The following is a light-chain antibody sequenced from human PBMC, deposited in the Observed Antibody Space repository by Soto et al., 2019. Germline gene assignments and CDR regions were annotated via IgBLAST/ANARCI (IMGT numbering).Light chain of an antibody. CDR1: QSISSW. CDR2: DAS. V-gene: IGKV1-5*01. Sequence: DIQVTQSPSTLSSSLLDIVTITCRASQSISSWLAWYQQKPGKAPKLLIYDASSLESGVPSRFSGSGSGTEFTLTISSLQPDDFATFYCQQYNSYRMGITFGQGTRLEIK. CDR3: QQYNSYRMGIT. J-gene: IGKJ5*01.